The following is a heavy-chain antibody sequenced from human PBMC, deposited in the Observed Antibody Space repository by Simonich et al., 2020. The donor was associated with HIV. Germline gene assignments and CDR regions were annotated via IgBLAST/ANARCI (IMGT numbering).Heavy chain of an antibody. Sequence: QVQLQQGGAGLLKPSETLSLTCAVYGGSSSGYYWSWIRQPPGKGLEWIGEINHSGSTNSNPSRKSRVTISVDTSKNQFSLKLSSVTAADTAVYYCARLTASGLGEYFQHWGQGTLVTVSS. D-gene: IGHD1-26*01. V-gene: IGHV4-34*01. CDR3: ARLTASGLGEYFQH. J-gene: IGHJ1*01. CDR1: GGSSSGYY. CDR2: INHSGST.